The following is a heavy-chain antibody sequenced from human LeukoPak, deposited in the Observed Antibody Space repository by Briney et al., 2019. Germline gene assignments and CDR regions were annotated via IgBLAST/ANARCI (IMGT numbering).Heavy chain of an antibody. CDR2: IYPGDSDT. Sequence: GESLRISCKGSGYSFSSYWIGWVRQMPGKGLEWMGIIYPGDSDTRYSPSFQGQVTISANKSISTAYLQWSSLKASDTAMYYCARHLALRDAFNIWGRGTMVTVSS. J-gene: IGHJ3*02. CDR1: GYSFSSYW. CDR3: ARHLALRDAFNI. V-gene: IGHV5-51*01.